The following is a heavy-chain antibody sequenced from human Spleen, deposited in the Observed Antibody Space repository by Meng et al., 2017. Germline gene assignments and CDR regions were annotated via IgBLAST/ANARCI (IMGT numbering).Heavy chain of an antibody. D-gene: IGHD4-17*01. J-gene: IGHJ6*02. CDR3: ARADYGGYYGVDV. Sequence: GESLKISCAASGFTFSNFWMTWVRQAPGKGLEWVASIKQDGSEKKYVDSVKGRFTISRDNARNSLNLQMDSLRAEDTAVYYCARADYGGYYGVDVWGQGTMVTVSS. V-gene: IGHV3-7*01. CDR2: IKQDGSEK. CDR1: GFTFSNFW.